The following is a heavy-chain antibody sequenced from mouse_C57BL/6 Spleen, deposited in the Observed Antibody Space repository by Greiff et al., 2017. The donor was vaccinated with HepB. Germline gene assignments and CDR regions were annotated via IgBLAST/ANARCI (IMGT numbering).Heavy chain of an antibody. D-gene: IGHD3-3*01. J-gene: IGHJ2*01. CDR3: AREGDDYFDY. CDR1: GYSITSGYY. V-gene: IGHV3-6*01. CDR2: ISYDGSN. Sequence: DVKLQESGPGLVKPSQSLSLTCSVTGYSITSGYYWNWIRQFPGNKLEWMGYISYDGSNNYNPSLKNRISITRDTSKNQFFLKLNSVTTEDTATYYCAREGDDYFDYWGQGTTLTVSS.